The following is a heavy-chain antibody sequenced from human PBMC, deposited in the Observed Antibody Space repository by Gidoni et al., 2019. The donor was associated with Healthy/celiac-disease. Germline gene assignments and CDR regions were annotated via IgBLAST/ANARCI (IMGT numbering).Heavy chain of an antibody. CDR1: GGSISSSSYY. J-gene: IGHJ4*02. CDR3: ARLGEKPAKGN. D-gene: IGHD3-16*01. Sequence: QLQLQESGPGLVKPSETLSLTCTVSGGSISSSSYYWGWIRQPPGKGLAWIGSIYYSGSTYYNPSLKSRVTISVDTSKNQFSLKLSSVTAADTAVYYCARLGEKPAKGNWGQGTLVTVSS. V-gene: IGHV4-39*01. CDR2: IYYSGST.